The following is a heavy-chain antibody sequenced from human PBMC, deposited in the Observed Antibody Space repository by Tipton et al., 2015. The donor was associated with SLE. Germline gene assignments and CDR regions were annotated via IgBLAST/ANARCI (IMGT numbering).Heavy chain of an antibody. V-gene: IGHV4-39*07. CDR1: GGSISSSNYY. CDR3: ARSRIGLGYNYDMDV. CDR2: IYYSGST. D-gene: IGHD1-1*01. J-gene: IGHJ6*03. Sequence: TLSLTCTVSGGSISSSNYYWGWIRQPPGKGLEWIGSIYYSGSTYYNPSLKSRVTISVDTSKNQFSLKLSSVTAADTAVYYCARSRIGLGYNYDMDVWGKGTTVTVSS.